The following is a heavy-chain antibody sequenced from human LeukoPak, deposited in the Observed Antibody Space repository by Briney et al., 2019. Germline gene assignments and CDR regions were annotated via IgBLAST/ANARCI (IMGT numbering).Heavy chain of an antibody. J-gene: IGHJ4*02. CDR1: GFTFSSYS. D-gene: IGHD3-16*01. V-gene: IGHV3-21*04. CDR2: ISSSSSYI. Sequence: PGGSLRLSCAASGFTFSSYSMNWVRQAPGKGLEWVSSISSSSSYIYYADSVKGRFTISRDNSKNTLYLQMNSLRAEDTAVYYCARVVVWRNEVGDYWGQGTLVTVSS. CDR3: ARVVVWRNEVGDY.